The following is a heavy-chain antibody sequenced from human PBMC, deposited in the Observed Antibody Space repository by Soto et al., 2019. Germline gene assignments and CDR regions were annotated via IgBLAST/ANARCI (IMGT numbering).Heavy chain of an antibody. J-gene: IGHJ6*02. CDR2: IYDNGTT. Sequence: EVQLVESGGGLTQPGGSLRLSCAASGLTVSNAYMAWVRQAPGMGLEWVSVIYDNGTTYYADSVKGRFTISRDTSTNTLSLQMDSLRAEDTAVYYCVRPLPSGRNYGLDVWGQGTTVTVSS. D-gene: IGHD3-10*01. V-gene: IGHV3-53*01. CDR3: VRPLPSGRNYGLDV. CDR1: GLTVSNAY.